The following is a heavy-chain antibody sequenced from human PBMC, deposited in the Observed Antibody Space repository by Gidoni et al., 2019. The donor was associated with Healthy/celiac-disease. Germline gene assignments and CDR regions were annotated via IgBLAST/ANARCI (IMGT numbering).Heavy chain of an antibody. V-gene: IGHV1-2*04. Sequence: QVQLVQSGAEVKKPGASVKVSCKASGYIFTGYYMLWVRQAPGQGLEWMGWINPNSGGTNYAQKFQGWVTMTRDTSISTAYMELSRLRSDDTAVYYCARGPYCSGGSCLYYFDYWGQGTLVTVSS. D-gene: IGHD2-15*01. CDR3: ARGPYCSGGSCLYYFDY. CDR2: INPNSGGT. J-gene: IGHJ4*02. CDR1: GYIFTGYY.